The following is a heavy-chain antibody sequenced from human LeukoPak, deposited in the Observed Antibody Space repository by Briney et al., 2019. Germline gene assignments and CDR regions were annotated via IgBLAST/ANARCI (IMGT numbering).Heavy chain of an antibody. CDR2: IKQDGSEK. D-gene: IGHD5-18*01. CDR1: GFTFSSYW. J-gene: IGHJ4*02. CDR3: ARDIAKKCKGGYSYGYSDY. Sequence: GGSLRLSCAASGFTFSSYWMSWVRQAPGKGLEGVANIKQDGSEKYYVDSVKGRFTISRDNAKNSLYLQMNSLRAEDTAVYYCARDIAKKCKGGYSYGYSDYWGQGTLVTVSA. V-gene: IGHV3-7*01.